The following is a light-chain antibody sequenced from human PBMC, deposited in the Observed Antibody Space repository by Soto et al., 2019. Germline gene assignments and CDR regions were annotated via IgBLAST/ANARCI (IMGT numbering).Light chain of an antibody. CDR1: QGISSY. V-gene: IGKV1-9*01. J-gene: IGKJ1*01. CDR3: QQYNSYPWT. CDR2: AAS. Sequence: DIPLTQSPSFLSASLGNRITIPFRAIQGISSYLAWYQQKPGKAPKLLIYAASTLQSGVPSRFSGSGSGTEFTLTISSLQPDDFATYYCQQYNSYPWTFGQGTKVDIK.